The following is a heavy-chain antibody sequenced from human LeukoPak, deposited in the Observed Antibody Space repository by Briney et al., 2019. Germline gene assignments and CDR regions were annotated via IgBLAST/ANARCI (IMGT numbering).Heavy chain of an antibody. CDR1: GFTFSSYW. V-gene: IGHV3-7*03. CDR3: ARGYCSSTSCPMIEYFQH. CDR2: IKQDGSEK. Sequence: GGSLRLSCAASGFTFSSYWMSWVRQAPGKGLEWVANIKQDGSEKYYVDSVKGRFTISRDNAKNSLYLQMNSLRAEDTAVYYCARGYCSSTSCPMIEYFQHWGQGTLVTVSS. J-gene: IGHJ1*01. D-gene: IGHD2-2*01.